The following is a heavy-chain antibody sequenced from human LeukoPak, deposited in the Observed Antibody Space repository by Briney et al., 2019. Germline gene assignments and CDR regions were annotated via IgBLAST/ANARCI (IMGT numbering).Heavy chain of an antibody. CDR1: GGSISTCY. V-gene: IGHV4-59*01. D-gene: IGHD6-19*01. J-gene: IGHJ4*02. CDR3: ARGVRSVAGGAPLFDY. Sequence: PSETLSLTCTVSGGSISTCYWSWIRQPPGKGLEWIGYIYYSGSTNYNPSLKSRVTISVDTSKNQFSLKLSSVTAADTAVYYCARGVRSVAGGAPLFDYWGQGTLVTVSS. CDR2: IYYSGST.